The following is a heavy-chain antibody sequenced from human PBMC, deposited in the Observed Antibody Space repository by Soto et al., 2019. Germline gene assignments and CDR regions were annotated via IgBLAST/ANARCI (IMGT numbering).Heavy chain of an antibody. CDR2: IYHSGST. CDR1: GGSISSGGYS. D-gene: IGHD6-13*01. CDR3: ARVRIAAAGNWFDP. Sequence: KTSETLSLTCAVSGGSISSGGYSWSWIRQPPGKGLEWIGYIYHSGSTYYNPSLKSRVTISVDRSKSQFSLKLSSVTAADTAVYYCARVRIAAAGNWFDPWGQGTLVTVSS. V-gene: IGHV4-30-2*01. J-gene: IGHJ5*02.